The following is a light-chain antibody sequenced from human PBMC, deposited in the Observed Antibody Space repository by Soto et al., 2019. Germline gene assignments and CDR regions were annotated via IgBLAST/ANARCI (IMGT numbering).Light chain of an antibody. CDR1: SSDVGGYNY. Sequence: QSALTQAASVSGSPGQSITISCTGTSSDVGGYNYVSWYQQHPGKAPKLMIYDVSNQPSGISNRFSGSKSGNTASLTISGLQAEDEADYYCSSYTGSSTYVFGTGTKLTAL. J-gene: IGLJ1*01. CDR2: DVS. CDR3: SSYTGSSTYV. V-gene: IGLV2-14*01.